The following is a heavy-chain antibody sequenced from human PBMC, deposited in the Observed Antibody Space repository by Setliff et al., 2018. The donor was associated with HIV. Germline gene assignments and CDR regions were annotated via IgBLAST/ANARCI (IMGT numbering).Heavy chain of an antibody. CDR3: ARDSKGHGSNWGPPGGYYMDV. CDR1: GYTFTGYY. J-gene: IGHJ6*03. Sequence: ASVKVSCKASGYTFTGYYMHWVRQAPGQGLEWMGWINPNSGGTNYAQKFQGWVTMTRDTSISTAYMGLSRLRSDDTAVYYCARDSKGHGSNWGPPGGYYMDVWGKGTTVTVSS. CDR2: INPNSGGT. D-gene: IGHD7-27*01. V-gene: IGHV1-2*04.